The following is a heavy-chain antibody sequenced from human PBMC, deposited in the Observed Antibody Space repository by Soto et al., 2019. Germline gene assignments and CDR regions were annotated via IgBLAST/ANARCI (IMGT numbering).Heavy chain of an antibody. CDR1: GFTFSGSA. D-gene: IGHD2-2*01. Sequence: PGGSLRLSCAASGFTFSGSAMHWVRQASGKGLEWVGRIRSKANSYATAYAASVKGRFTISRDDSKNTAYLQMNSLKTEDTAVYYCTRLEYCSSTSCAPLGPPGYWGQGTLVTVSS. J-gene: IGHJ4*02. CDR2: IRSKANSYAT. V-gene: IGHV3-73*01. CDR3: TRLEYCSSTSCAPLGPPGY.